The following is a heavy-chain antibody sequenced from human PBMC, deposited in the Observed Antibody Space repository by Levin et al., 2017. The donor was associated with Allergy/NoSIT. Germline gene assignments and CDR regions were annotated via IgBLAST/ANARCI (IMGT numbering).Heavy chain of an antibody. CDR3: ARVVSGGGEIDY. CDR2: ISSDGSIT. D-gene: IGHD3-16*01. J-gene: IGHJ4*02. CDR1: GFTFSNYW. Sequence: LSLTCAASGFTFSNYWMHWVRQAPGKGLVWVSRISSDGSITNYADSVKGRFTISRDNAKNTLYLQMNSLRAEDTAVYYCARVVSGGGEIDYWGQGTLVTVSS. V-gene: IGHV3-74*01.